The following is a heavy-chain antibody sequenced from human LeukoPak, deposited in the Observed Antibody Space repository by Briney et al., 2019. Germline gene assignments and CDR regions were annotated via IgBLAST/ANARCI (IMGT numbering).Heavy chain of an antibody. CDR3: ARVVLGDYYDSSGSPPGGAFDI. Sequence: ASVKVSCKASGGTFSSYAISWVRQAPGQGLEWMGGIIPIFGTANYAQKFQGRVTITADESTSTDYMELSSLRSEDTAVYYCARVVLGDYYDSSGSPPGGAFDIWGQGTMVTVSS. D-gene: IGHD3-22*01. CDR1: GGTFSSYA. CDR2: IIPIFGTA. V-gene: IGHV1-69*13. J-gene: IGHJ3*02.